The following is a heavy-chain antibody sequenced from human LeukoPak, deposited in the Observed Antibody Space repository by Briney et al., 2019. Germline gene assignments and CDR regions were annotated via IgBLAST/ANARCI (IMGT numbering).Heavy chain of an antibody. J-gene: IGHJ4*02. CDR2: INPNSGGT. D-gene: IGHD6-19*01. CDR1: GYTFTGYY. Sequence: GASVKVSCKSSGYTFTGYYIHWVRQAPGQGLEWMGRINPNSGGTSYAQKFQGRVTMTKDTSITTAYMELSKLTSDDTAVYYCAREVRGGKGSIIVAGLDYWGQGTLVTVSS. CDR3: AREVRGGKGSIIVAGLDY. V-gene: IGHV1-2*06.